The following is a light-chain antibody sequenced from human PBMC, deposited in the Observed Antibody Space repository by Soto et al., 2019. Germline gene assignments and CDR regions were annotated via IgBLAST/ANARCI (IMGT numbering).Light chain of an antibody. Sequence: DIQMTQSPASLSASVGDRVTITCRASQSISSYLNWYQQKPGKAPKLLIYAASSLQSGVPSRFSGSGSSTDFTLTIISRQPEDFATYYCQQHYSTPPFTFGHGTKVDIK. CDR2: AAS. CDR1: QSISSY. J-gene: IGKJ3*01. CDR3: QQHYSTPPFT. V-gene: IGKV1-39*01.